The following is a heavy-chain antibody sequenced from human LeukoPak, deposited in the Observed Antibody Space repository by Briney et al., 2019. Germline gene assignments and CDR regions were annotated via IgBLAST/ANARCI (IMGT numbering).Heavy chain of an antibody. CDR2: ISAYNGNT. Sequence: GASVKVSCKASGYTFTSYGISWVRQAPGQGLEWMGWISAYNGNTNYAQKLQGRVTMTTDTSTSTAYMELRSLRSDDTAVYYCARTDRYIAAAGTTPFDYWGQGTLVTVSS. V-gene: IGHV1-18*01. CDR3: ARTDRYIAAAGTTPFDY. D-gene: IGHD6-13*01. CDR1: GYTFTSYG. J-gene: IGHJ4*02.